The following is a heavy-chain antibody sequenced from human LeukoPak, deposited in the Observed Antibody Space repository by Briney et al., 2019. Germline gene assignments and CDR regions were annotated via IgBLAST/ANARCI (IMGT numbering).Heavy chain of an antibody. CDR1: GGSFSGYY. CDR3: ASSGWYVGYFQH. J-gene: IGHJ1*01. V-gene: IGHV4-34*01. CDR2: INHSGST. D-gene: IGHD6-19*01. Sequence: SETLSLTCAVYGGSFSGYYWSWIRQPPGKGLEWIGEINHSGSTNYNPSLKSRVTISVDTSKNQFSLKLSSVTAADTAVYYCASSGWYVGYFQHWGQGTLVTVSS.